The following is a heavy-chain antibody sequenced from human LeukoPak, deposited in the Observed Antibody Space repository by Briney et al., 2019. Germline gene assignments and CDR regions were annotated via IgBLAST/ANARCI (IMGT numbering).Heavy chain of an antibody. CDR1: GFTFSSYS. Sequence: GGSLRLSCAASGFTFSSYSMNWVRQAPGKGLEWVSYISSSSSTIYYADSVKGRFTISRDNAKNSLYLQMNSLRAEDTAVYYCARVQKGIAAAGTGGGWFEPWGQGTLVTVS. D-gene: IGHD6-13*01. V-gene: IGHV3-48*04. CDR3: ARVQKGIAAAGTGGGWFEP. J-gene: IGHJ5*02. CDR2: ISSSSSTI.